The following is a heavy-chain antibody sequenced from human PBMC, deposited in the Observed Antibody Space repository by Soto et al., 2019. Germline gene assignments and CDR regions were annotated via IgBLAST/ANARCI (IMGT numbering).Heavy chain of an antibody. CDR1: GFSLSTGRMG. Sequence: SCPTLVNPTETLTLTCTVSGFSLSTGRMGVSWIRQPPGKALEWLAHIFSDNERSYSTSMQGRLTISKDPSGSQVVLSMTNLDPVDTGTYYCVRMNADSYQFYYAMDVWGQGTKVTV. CDR3: VRMNADSYQFYYAMDV. J-gene: IGHJ6*02. V-gene: IGHV2-26*01. D-gene: IGHD4-17*01. CDR2: IFSDNER.